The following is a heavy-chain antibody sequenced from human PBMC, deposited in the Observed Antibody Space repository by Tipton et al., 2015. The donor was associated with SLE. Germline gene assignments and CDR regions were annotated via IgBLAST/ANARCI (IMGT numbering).Heavy chain of an antibody. V-gene: IGHV4-61*02. Sequence: TLSLTCNVSGDSISGGGYYWNWIRQPAGKGLEWIGRTYSSGITNYSPSLKSRVTISVDTSNNHFSLMLDSLTAADTAVYYCARAALAKGSGLDLWGQGTMVTVSS. D-gene: IGHD3-3*02. CDR3: ARAALAKGSGLDL. CDR1: GDSISGGGYY. CDR2: TYSSGIT. J-gene: IGHJ3*01.